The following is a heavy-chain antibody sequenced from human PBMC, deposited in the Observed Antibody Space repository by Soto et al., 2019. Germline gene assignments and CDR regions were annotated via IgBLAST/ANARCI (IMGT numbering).Heavy chain of an antibody. D-gene: IGHD6-19*01. J-gene: IGHJ3*02. CDR1: GYSFTIYG. CDR2: ISAYNGNT. CDR3: ARDRESSPYSSGWYGAFDI. Sequence: APVKLSCKASGYSFTIYGVSWVIQTHGQGLEWMGWISAYNGNTNYAQKLQGRVTMTTDTSTSTAYMELRSLRSDDTAVYYCARDRESSPYSSGWYGAFDIWGQGTMVTVSS. V-gene: IGHV1-18*04.